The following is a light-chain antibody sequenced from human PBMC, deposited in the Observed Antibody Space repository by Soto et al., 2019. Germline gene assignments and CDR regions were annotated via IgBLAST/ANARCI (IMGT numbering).Light chain of an antibody. Sequence: EIVMTQSPLSLPVTPGEPASISCRASQSLLHSNGVNYLDWYLQKPGQSPQLLIYLSSTRASGVPDRFSGSGSGTDFTLIISRVEAEDVWVYYCMQALQTPFTFGPGTKVDIK. CDR1: QSLLHSNGVNY. CDR2: LSS. V-gene: IGKV2-28*01. J-gene: IGKJ3*01. CDR3: MQALQTPFT.